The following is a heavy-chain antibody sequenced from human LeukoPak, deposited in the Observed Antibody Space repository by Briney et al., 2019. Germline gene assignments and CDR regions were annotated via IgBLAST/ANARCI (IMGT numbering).Heavy chain of an antibody. D-gene: IGHD1-26*01. Sequence: ASVKVSCKASGYTFTGYYMHWVRQAPGQGLEWMGWINPNSGGTNYAQKFQGRVTMTRDTSISTAYMELSRLRSDDTAVYYCARVRSLIVGGYYYYYGMDVWGQGTTVTVSS. V-gene: IGHV1-2*02. J-gene: IGHJ6*02. CDR3: ARVRSLIVGGYYYYYGMDV. CDR1: GYTFTGYY. CDR2: INPNSGGT.